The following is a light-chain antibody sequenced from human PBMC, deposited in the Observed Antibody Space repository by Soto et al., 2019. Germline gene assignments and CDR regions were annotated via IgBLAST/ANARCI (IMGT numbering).Light chain of an antibody. CDR2: DAS. V-gene: IGKV1-5*01. J-gene: IGKJ1*01. Sequence: DVQMTQSPATLSGSVVGRVVITCRASQSITTWLAWYQQKPGKAPKLLIYDASSLESGVPSRFSGSGSGTEFTLTISSLQPDDFATYYCQQYNDYWTFGQGTKVDIK. CDR1: QSITTW. CDR3: QQYNDYWT.